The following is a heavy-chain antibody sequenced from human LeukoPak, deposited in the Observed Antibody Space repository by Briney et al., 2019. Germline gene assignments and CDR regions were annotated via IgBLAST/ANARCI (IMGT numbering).Heavy chain of an antibody. CDR1: GGSFSSYY. CDR3: AREYYYDSSGFDP. J-gene: IGHJ5*02. CDR2: IYYSGST. Sequence: SETLSFTFTVPGGSFSSYYWSWIPQPPGKGLEWIGYIYYSGSTNYNPSLKSRVTIAVATSKNQFSLKLSSVTAADTAVYYCAREYYYDSSGFDPWGQGTLVTVSS. D-gene: IGHD3-22*01. V-gene: IGHV4-59*01.